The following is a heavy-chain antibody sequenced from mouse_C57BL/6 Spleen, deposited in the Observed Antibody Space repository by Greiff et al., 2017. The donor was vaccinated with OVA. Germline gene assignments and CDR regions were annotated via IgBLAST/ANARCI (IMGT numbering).Heavy chain of an antibody. CDR3: TRDGLGRRYFDY. D-gene: IGHD4-1*01. CDR2: IDPETGGT. Sequence: VQLQQSGAELVRPGASVTLSCKASGYTFTDYEMHWVKQTPVHGLEWIGAIDPETGGTAYNQKFKGKAILTADKSSSTAYMELRSLTSEDSAVDYCTRDGLGRRYFDYWGQGTTLTVSS. V-gene: IGHV1-15*01. J-gene: IGHJ2*01. CDR1: GYTFTDYE.